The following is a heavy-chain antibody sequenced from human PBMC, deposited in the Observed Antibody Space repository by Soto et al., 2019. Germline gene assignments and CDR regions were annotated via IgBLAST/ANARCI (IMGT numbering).Heavy chain of an antibody. Sequence: SETLSLTCTVSGGSVSSGSYYWSWIRQPPGKGLEWIAYISYSGSTNYNPSLKSRVTISVDTSKNQFSLKLTSVTTADTAVYYCARDGRRVYATDYYGMDVWGQGATVTVSS. D-gene: IGHD2-8*01. J-gene: IGHJ6*02. V-gene: IGHV4-61*01. CDR1: GGSVSSGSYY. CDR2: ISYSGST. CDR3: ARDGRRVYATDYYGMDV.